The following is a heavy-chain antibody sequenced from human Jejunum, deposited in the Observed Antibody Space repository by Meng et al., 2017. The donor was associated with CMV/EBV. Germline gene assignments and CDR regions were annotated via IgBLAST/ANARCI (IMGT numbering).Heavy chain of an antibody. D-gene: IGHD6-13*01. CDR2: ISGSGGTT. V-gene: IGHV3-23*01. CDR1: GFTFSIDA. CDR3: AKDASLPGAGAEFDF. J-gene: IGHJ4*02. Sequence: GFTFSIDAMSWVRQAPGKGLEWVSVISGSGGTTHYADSVKGRFTISRDNSKNTLYLQMNSLRPEDTAVYYCAKDASLPGAGAEFDFWGQGTLVTVSS.